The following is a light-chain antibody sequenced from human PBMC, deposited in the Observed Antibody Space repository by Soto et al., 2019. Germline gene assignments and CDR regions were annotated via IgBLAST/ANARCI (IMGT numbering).Light chain of an antibody. CDR1: QTITGTY. CDR2: GAS. Sequence: EVVLTQVPGTLSLSPGERATLSCRASQTITGTYLAWYQQKPGQAPRLLIHGASTRATGIPDRFSGGGTGTDFNLNISRVEPEDFAMYYCQQYGTSKRWTFGQGTKV. CDR3: QQYGTSKRWT. V-gene: IGKV3-20*01. J-gene: IGKJ1*01.